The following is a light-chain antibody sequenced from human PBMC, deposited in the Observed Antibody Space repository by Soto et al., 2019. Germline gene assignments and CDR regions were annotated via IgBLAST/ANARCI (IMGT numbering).Light chain of an antibody. Sequence: EIVMTQSPATLSVSPGERATLSCRASQSISSNLAWYQQKPGQAPRLLIYCASTRATGIPARFSGSGSWTEFTLTISSLQSEDFAVYYCHQYGNSPPWTFGQGTKVEIK. CDR1: QSISSN. CDR2: CAS. V-gene: IGKV3-15*01. J-gene: IGKJ1*01. CDR3: HQYGNSPPWT.